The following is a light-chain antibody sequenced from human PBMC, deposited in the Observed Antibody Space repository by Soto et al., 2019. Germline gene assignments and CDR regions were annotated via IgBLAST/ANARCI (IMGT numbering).Light chain of an antibody. V-gene: IGKV1-5*03. CDR2: KAS. CDR3: QQYESYSGT. J-gene: IGKJ1*01. Sequence: EIQMTQSPSTLSASVGERVTITCRASQSINSWLAWYQQKPGKAPKLLIYKASSLESGVPSRFSGSGSGTEFTLTISSLQPDDFATYYCQQYESYSGTFGQGTKVEIK. CDR1: QSINSW.